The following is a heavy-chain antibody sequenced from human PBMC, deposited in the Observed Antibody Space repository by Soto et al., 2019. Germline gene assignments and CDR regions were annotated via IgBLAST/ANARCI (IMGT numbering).Heavy chain of an antibody. CDR3: ARGYCSGGSCYPGFNYYYGMDV. D-gene: IGHD2-15*01. CDR2: ISAYNGNT. Sequence: QVQLVQSGAEVKKPGASVKVSCKASGYTFTSYGISWVRQAPGQGLEWMGWISAYNGNTNYAQKLQGRVTMTTDTSTSTAYMELRGLRSDDTVVYYCARGYCSGGSCYPGFNYYYGMDVWGQGTTVTVSS. V-gene: IGHV1-18*01. J-gene: IGHJ6*02. CDR1: GYTFTSYG.